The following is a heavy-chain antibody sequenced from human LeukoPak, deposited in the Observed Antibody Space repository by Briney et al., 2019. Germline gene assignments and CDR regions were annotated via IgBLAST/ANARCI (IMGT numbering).Heavy chain of an antibody. CDR3: VLAPNSNWFDF. CDR1: DDSITTYY. CDR2: IYSTGNT. D-gene: IGHD2-8*01. V-gene: IGHV4-59*08. J-gene: IGHJ5*01. Sequence: PSETLSLTCSVSDDSITTYYWSWIRQPPGKGLEWIGYIYSTGNTNYNPSLKSRVTMSLETSKKQVSLKLNSVTAADTAVYYCVLAPNSNWFDFWGQGTQVTVSS.